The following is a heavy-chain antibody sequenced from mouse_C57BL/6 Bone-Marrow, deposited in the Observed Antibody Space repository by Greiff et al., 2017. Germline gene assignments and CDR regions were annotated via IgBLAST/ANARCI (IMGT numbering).Heavy chain of an antibody. CDR3: AGGLGDFDY. Sequence: ESGGDLVKPGGSLKLSCAASGFTFSSYGMSWVRQTPDKRLEWVATISSGGSYTYYPDSVKGRFTISRDNAKNTLYLQMSRLKSEDTAMYYCAGGLGDFDYGGQGTTLTVSS. V-gene: IGHV5-6*01. CDR1: GFTFSSYG. CDR2: ISSGGSYT. J-gene: IGHJ2*01. D-gene: IGHD4-1*01.